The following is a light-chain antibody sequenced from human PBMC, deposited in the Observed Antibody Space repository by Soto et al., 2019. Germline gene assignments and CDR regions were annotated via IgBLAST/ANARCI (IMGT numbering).Light chain of an antibody. CDR2: AAS. Sequence: DIQMTQSPSSLSASAGDRVTITCRASQSISSYLNWYQQKPGKAPKLLIYAASSLQSGVPSRFSGSGSGTDVTLTISSLQPEDFATYYCQQSYSTPWTFGQGTKVEIK. CDR3: QQSYSTPWT. V-gene: IGKV1-39*01. J-gene: IGKJ1*01. CDR1: QSISSY.